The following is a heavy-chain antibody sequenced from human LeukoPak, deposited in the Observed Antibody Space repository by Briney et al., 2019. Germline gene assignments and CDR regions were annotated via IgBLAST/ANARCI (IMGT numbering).Heavy chain of an antibody. D-gene: IGHD3-3*01. CDR1: GGSISSYY. CDR3: ARVGDYDFWSGYNWFDP. V-gene: IGHV4-4*07. J-gene: IGHJ5*02. Sequence: PSETLSLTCTVSGGSISSYYWSWIRQPAGKGLEWIGRIYTSGSTNYNPSLKSRVTMSVDTSKNQFSLKLSSVTAADTAVYYCARVGDYDFWSGYNWFDPWGQGTLVTVSS. CDR2: IYTSGST.